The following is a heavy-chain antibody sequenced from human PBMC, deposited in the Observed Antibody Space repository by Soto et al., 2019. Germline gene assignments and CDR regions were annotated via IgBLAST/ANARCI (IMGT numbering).Heavy chain of an antibody. CDR1: GYTFTGYY. V-gene: IGHV1-2*04. Sequence: ASVKVSCKASGYTFTGYYMQWVRQAPGQGLEWMGWINPNSGGTNYAQKFQGWVTMTRDTSISTAYMELSRLRSDDTAVYYCARDHCSSTSCYDLYYFDYWGQGTLVTAPQ. CDR2: INPNSGGT. CDR3: ARDHCSSTSCYDLYYFDY. J-gene: IGHJ4*02. D-gene: IGHD2-2*01.